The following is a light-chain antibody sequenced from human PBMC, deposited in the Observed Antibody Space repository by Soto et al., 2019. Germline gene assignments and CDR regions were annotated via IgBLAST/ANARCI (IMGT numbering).Light chain of an antibody. CDR3: QQYKNWPPIT. CDR1: QSVSNN. J-gene: IGKJ5*01. V-gene: IGKV3-15*01. CDR2: GAS. Sequence: EIVMTQSPATLSVSPGERATLSCRASQSVSNNLAWYQQKPGQAPGLLIYGASTRATGIPARFSGSGSGTEFTLTISSLQSEDVAVYYCQQYKNWPPITFGQGTRLEIK.